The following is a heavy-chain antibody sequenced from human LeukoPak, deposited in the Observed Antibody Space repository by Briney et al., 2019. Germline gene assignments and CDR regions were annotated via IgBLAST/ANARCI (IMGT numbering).Heavy chain of an antibody. Sequence: GGSPRLSCAASGFTLSSYGMHWVRQAPGKGLEWVAVMSYDGSNKYYADSVKGRFTISRDNSKNTLYLQMNSLRAEDTAVYYCAKKSNGLWWQPSTNEYFQHWGQGTLVTVSS. V-gene: IGHV3-30*18. CDR2: MSYDGSNK. D-gene: IGHD4/OR15-4a*01. J-gene: IGHJ1*01. CDR3: AKKSNGLWWQPSTNEYFQH. CDR1: GFTLSSYG.